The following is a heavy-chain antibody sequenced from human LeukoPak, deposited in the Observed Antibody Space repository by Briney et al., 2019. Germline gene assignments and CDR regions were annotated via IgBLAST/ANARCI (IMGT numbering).Heavy chain of an antibody. CDR1: DATISGYY. D-gene: IGHD1-26*01. Sequence: SETLSLTCTVSDATISGYYWSWIRQPPGKGLEWIGSIHFSGSTNYNPSLRSRVTISVDTSKNQLSLKLSSVTAADTAVYYCARDLGGIYFDYWGQGTLVTVSS. J-gene: IGHJ4*02. CDR2: IHFSGST. CDR3: ARDLGGIYFDY. V-gene: IGHV4-59*01.